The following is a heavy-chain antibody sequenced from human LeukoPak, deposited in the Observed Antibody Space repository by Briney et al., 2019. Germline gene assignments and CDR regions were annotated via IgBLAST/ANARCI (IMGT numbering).Heavy chain of an antibody. Sequence: PSETLSLTCTVSGDSLNDHFWTWIRQPAGKGLEWIGRVRWGTAYYNPSLESRVTISLDTSNNHFSLKVTSVTAADTAVYYCARGTERTRISGYYSFDYWGRGILVTVSS. CDR2: VRWGTA. CDR1: GDSLNDHF. V-gene: IGHV4-4*07. J-gene: IGHJ4*02. D-gene: IGHD5-12*01. CDR3: ARGTERTRISGYYSFDY.